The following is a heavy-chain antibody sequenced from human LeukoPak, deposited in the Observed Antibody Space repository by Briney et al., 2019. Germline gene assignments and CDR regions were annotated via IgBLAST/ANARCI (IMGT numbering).Heavy chain of an antibody. CDR2: TYYRSKWIN. CDR3: ARYELLSPGGWFDP. V-gene: IGHV6-1*01. D-gene: IGHD1-26*01. CDR1: GDSVSTNFAA. Sequence: SQTLSLTCAISGDSVSTNFAAWNWLRQSPSGGLEWLGRTYYRSKWINEYAISVQSRITISPDTSKNQFSLKLSSVTAADTAVYYCARYELLSPGGWFDPWGQGTLVTVSS. J-gene: IGHJ5*02.